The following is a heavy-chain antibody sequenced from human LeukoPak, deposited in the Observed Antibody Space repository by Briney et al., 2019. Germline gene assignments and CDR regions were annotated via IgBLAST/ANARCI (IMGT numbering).Heavy chain of an antibody. D-gene: IGHD6-19*01. CDR3: ASRSYSSGWSPFDH. Sequence: PGGSLRLSCAASGFTFSSYAMSWVRQAPGKGLEWVSAISGSGGSTYYAGSVKGRFTISRDNSKNTLYLQMNSLRAEDTAVYYCASRSYSSGWSPFDHWGQGTLVTVSS. J-gene: IGHJ4*02. CDR2: ISGSGGST. CDR1: GFTFSSYA. V-gene: IGHV3-23*01.